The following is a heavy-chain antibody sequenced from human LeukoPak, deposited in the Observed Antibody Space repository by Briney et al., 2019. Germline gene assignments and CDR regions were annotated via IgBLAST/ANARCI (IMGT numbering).Heavy chain of an antibody. CDR2: SNAGNGNT. CDR1: GYTFTSYA. V-gene: IGHV1-3*02. J-gene: IGHJ4*02. D-gene: IGHD3-22*01. Sequence: ASVKVSCKASGYTFTSYAMHWVRQAPGQRLEWMGWSNAGNGNTKYSQEFQGRVAITRDTSASTAYMELSSLRSEDMAVYYCARAYNYYDSSGYYLGYYFDYWGQGTLVTVSS. CDR3: ARAYNYYDSSGYYLGYYFDY.